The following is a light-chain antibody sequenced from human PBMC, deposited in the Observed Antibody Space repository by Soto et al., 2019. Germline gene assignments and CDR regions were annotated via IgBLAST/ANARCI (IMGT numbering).Light chain of an antibody. J-gene: IGKJ4*01. CDR1: QSISTN. V-gene: IGKV3-20*01. CDR2: GAS. CDR3: QQYGSSPGLT. Sequence: MVMTRSPATLSVSPGERATLSCRASQSISTNLAWFQQKTGQAPRLLIYGASSRATGIPDRFSGSGSGTDFTLTISRLEPEDFAVYYCQQYGSSPGLTFGGGTKVDIK.